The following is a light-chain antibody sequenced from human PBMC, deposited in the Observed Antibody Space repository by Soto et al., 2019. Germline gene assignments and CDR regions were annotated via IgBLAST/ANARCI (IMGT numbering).Light chain of an antibody. V-gene: IGKV3-15*01. CDR3: HQYSRWPLT. CDR1: QTVGTN. J-gene: IGKJ1*01. CDR2: GAS. Sequence: EIVLTQSPVTLSASPGERATISCRASQTVGTNLAWFHQKPGKAPRLLFYGASTRASGIPARFSGSGSGTEFTLTISSLQSEDFAIYYCHQYSRWPLTFGQGTKVEVK.